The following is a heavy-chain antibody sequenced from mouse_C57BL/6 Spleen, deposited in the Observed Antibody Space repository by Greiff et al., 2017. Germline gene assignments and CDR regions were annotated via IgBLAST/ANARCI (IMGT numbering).Heavy chain of an antibody. J-gene: IGHJ1*03. CDR1: GFDIKDYY. CDR3: AHYYGSSVDWYFDV. D-gene: IGHD1-1*01. V-gene: IGHV14-2*01. Sequence: VQLQQSGAELVKPGASVKLSCTASGFDIKDYYMHWVKQRPEQGLEWIGRIDPEDGETKYAPKFQGKATITADTSSNTAYLQLSSLTSEDTAVXYCAHYYGSSVDWYFDVWGTGTTVTVSS. CDR2: IDPEDGET.